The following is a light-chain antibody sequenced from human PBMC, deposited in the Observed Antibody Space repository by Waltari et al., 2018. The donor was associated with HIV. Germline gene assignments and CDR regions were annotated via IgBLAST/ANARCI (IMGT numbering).Light chain of an antibody. Sequence: QSAITQPASVSGSPGQSLPIPCTGSDSDIGASDYVAWYQKYPDRAPRLLIYEVKKRPSGVSSRFSGSKSANTASLTISGLQLEDEAEFYCASFSRGLTLVVFGGGTHVTVL. CDR3: ASFSRGLTLVV. V-gene: IGLV2-14*01. CDR1: DSDIGASDY. CDR2: EVK. J-gene: IGLJ2*01.